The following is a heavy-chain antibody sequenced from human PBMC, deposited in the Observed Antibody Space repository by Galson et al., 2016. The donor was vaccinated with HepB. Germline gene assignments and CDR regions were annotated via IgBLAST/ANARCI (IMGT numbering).Heavy chain of an antibody. Sequence: SLRLSCAASGFTFTSYWMSWARQPPGKGLEWVANIKQDGSEKNYVDSVKGRFTISRDNAKNSLYLQMNSLRAENPAVYYWVRDGGGGGGSPWGQGALVTVSS. D-gene: IGHD3-16*01. CDR3: VRDGGGGGGSP. CDR2: IKQDGSEK. J-gene: IGHJ5*02. CDR1: GFTFTSYW. V-gene: IGHV3-7*03.